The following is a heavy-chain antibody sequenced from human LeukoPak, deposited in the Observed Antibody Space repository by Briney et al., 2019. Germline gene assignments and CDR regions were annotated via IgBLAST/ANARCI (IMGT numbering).Heavy chain of an antibody. D-gene: IGHD2-15*01. CDR2: IYSGGTT. Sequence: GGSLRLSCAASGFTVSSNYMNWVRQAPGKGLEWVSVIYSGGTTYYADSVKGRLTISRDNSKNTLYLQMNSLRVEDTAVYYCARGLSFDYWGQGTLVTVSS. CDR3: ARGLSFDY. V-gene: IGHV3-53*01. CDR1: GFTVSSNY. J-gene: IGHJ4*02.